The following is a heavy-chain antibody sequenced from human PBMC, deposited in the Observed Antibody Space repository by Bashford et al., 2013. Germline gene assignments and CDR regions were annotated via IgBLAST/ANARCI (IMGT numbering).Heavy chain of an antibody. CDR3: ARDIDYGGDSAASDI. CDR2: ISAHSGNT. V-gene: IGHV1-18*01. J-gene: IGHJ3*02. Sequence: VRQAPRTRDVEWMGWISAHSGNTNYAQKLQGRVTMTRDTSTSTVYMELSSLRSDDTAVYYCARDIDYGGDSAASDIWGQGTTVTVSS. D-gene: IGHD4-23*01.